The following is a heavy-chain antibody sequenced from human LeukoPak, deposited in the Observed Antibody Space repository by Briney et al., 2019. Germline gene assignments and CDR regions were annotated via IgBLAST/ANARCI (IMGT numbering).Heavy chain of an antibody. CDR1: GGSISSYY. CDR2: IYYSGYT. CDR3: AKLENSGSPPGFDY. D-gene: IGHD1-26*01. J-gene: IGHJ4*02. Sequence: SETLSLTCTVSGGSISSYYWSWIRQPPGKGLEWIGYIYYSGYTNYNPSLKSRVTISVDTSKNQFSLKLSSVTAADTAVYYCAKLENSGSPPGFDYWGQGTLVTVSS. V-gene: IGHV4-59*01.